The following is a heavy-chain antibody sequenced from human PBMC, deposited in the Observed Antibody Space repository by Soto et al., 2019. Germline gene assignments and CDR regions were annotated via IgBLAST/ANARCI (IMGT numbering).Heavy chain of an antibody. CDR3: ARESRFLEWLSLNWFDP. V-gene: IGHV3-30-3*01. CDR2: ISYDGSNK. D-gene: IGHD3-3*01. Sequence: GGSLRLSCAASGFTFSSYAMHWVRQAPGKGLEWVAVISYDGSNKYYADSVKGRFTISRDNAKNSLYLQMNSLRDEDTAVYYCARESRFLEWLSLNWFDPWGQGTLVTVSS. CDR1: GFTFSSYA. J-gene: IGHJ5*02.